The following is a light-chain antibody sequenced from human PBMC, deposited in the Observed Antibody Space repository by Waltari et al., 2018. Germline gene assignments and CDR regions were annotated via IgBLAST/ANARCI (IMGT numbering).Light chain of an antibody. CDR3: ASWHAGLNGPV. Sequence: QSVLTQPPSASGTPGPRVTISCSGSSPTIGTYPVNWYQQLPGTAPKLLIYYNNQRPSGVPGRFSGSKSGTSASLAISGLQSEDEADYYCASWHAGLNGPVFGGGTKLTVL. CDR2: YNN. J-gene: IGLJ3*02. V-gene: IGLV1-44*01. CDR1: SPTIGTYP.